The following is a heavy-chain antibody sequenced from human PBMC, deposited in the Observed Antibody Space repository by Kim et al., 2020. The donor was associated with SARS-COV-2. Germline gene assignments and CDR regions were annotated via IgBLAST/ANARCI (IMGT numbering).Heavy chain of an antibody. D-gene: IGHD1-26*01. CDR3: ARVSGSYFYGMDV. J-gene: IGHJ6*02. V-gene: IGHV4-59*01. Sequence: YTPSLKSRVTISVDTSKNQFSLKLSSVTAADTAVYYCARVSGSYFYGMDVWGQGTTVTVSS.